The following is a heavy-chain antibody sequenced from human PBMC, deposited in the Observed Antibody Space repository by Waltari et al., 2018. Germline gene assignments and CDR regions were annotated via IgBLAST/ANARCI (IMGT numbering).Heavy chain of an antibody. Sequence: QVQLQQWGAGLLKPSETLSLTCAVYGGSFSGYYWSWIRQPPGKGLEWIGEINHSGSTNYNPSLKSRVTISVDTSKNQFSLKLSSVTAADTVVYYCASREAKYGYYYYYYGMDVWGQGTTVTVSS. CDR3: ASREAKYGYYYYYYGMDV. V-gene: IGHV4-34*01. J-gene: IGHJ6*02. CDR1: GGSFSGYY. D-gene: IGHD4-17*01. CDR2: INHSGST.